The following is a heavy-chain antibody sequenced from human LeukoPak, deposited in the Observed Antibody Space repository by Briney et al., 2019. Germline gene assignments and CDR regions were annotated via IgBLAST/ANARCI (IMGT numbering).Heavy chain of an antibody. V-gene: IGHV4-59*01. D-gene: IGHD2-21*01. CDR2: IYYSGST. J-gene: IGHJ6*03. CDR1: GGSISSYY. CDR3: ARSYRSYYYYMDV. Sequence: SETLSLTCTVSGGSISSYYWSWIRQPPGKGLEWIGYIYYSGSTNYNPSLKSRVTISVDTSKNQFSLKLSSVTAADTAVYYCARSYRSYYYYMDVWGKGTTVTISS.